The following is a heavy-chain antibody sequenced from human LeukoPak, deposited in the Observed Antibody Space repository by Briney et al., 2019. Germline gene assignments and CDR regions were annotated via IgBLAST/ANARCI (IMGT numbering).Heavy chain of an antibody. CDR3: ARLYYFDRSGYYFPYYYFDY. CDR1: GYSISSGYY. D-gene: IGHD3-22*01. Sequence: SETLSLTCTVSGYSISSGYYWGWIRQPPGKGLECIGSIYHSGSTYYNPSLKSRVTISVDTSKNKFSLKLSSVTAAAPAVYYWARLYYFDRSGYYFPYYYFDYWGQGTLVTVSS. V-gene: IGHV4-38-2*02. CDR2: IYHSGST. J-gene: IGHJ4*02.